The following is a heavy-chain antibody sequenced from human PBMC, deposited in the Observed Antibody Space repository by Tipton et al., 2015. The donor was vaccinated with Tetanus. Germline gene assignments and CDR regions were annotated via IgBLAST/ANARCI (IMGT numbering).Heavy chain of an antibody. Sequence: TLSLTCTVSGASLRGGDYHWSWIRQPPGKGLEWVGEINHNGYTSYNPSLKSRVTISVDTSKNHLSLNLTTVTAADTAVYYCARALKQYVRIGDYWGQGSQVTVSS. D-gene: IGHD1-14*01. CDR2: INHNGYT. CDR1: GASLRGGDYH. CDR3: ARALKQYVRIGDY. V-gene: IGHV4-61*08. J-gene: IGHJ4*02.